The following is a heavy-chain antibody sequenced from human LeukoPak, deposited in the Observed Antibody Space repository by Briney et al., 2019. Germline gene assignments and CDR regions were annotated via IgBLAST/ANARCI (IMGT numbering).Heavy chain of an antibody. CDR1: GFTFDDYA. CDR3: AKLTASGGSTH. D-gene: IGHD1-26*01. V-gene: IGHV3-9*01. CDR2: ISWNSGSI. Sequence: SGGSLRLSCAASGFTFDDYAMHWVRQAPGKGLEWVSGISWNSGSIGYADSVKGRFTISRDNAKNSLYLQMNSLRAEDTALYYCAKLTASGGSTHWGQGTLVTVSS. J-gene: IGHJ4*02.